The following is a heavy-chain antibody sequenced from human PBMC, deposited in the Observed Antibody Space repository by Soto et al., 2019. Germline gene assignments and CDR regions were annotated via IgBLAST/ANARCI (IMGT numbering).Heavy chain of an antibody. J-gene: IGHJ5*02. Sequence: QVQLVQSGAEVKKPGSSVKVSCKASGGTFSSYAISWVRQAPGQGLEWMGGIIPIFGTANYAQKFQGRVTITEDESTNTAYMELSSMRYEDTAVYCCARTADSSSWYPSFFGFDPWGQGTLVTVSS. CDR3: ARTADSSSWYPSFFGFDP. V-gene: IGHV1-69*12. CDR1: GGTFSSYA. CDR2: IIPIFGTA. D-gene: IGHD6-13*01.